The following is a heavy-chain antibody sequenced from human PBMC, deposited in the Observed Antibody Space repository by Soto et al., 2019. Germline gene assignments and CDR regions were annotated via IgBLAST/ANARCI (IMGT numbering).Heavy chain of an antibody. CDR2: IYYSGST. J-gene: IGHJ4*02. D-gene: IGHD5-12*01. CDR3: ATLPLGYSGYPSLDY. CDR1: GGSISSSSYY. Sequence: PSETLSLTCTVSGGSISSSSYYWGWIRQPPGKGLERIGSIYYSGSTYYNPSLKSRVTISVDTSKNQFSLKLSSVTAADTALYYCATLPLGYSGYPSLDYWGQGTLVTVSS. V-gene: IGHV4-39*01.